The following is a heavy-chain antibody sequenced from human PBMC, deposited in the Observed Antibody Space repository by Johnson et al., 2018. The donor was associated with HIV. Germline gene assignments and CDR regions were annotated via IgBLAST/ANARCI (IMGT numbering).Heavy chain of an antibody. CDR3: AKAFSTFHDAFDI. J-gene: IGHJ3*02. CDR1: GFTFSNAW. Sequence: VQLVESGGGLVKPGGSLRLSCAASGFTFSNAWMSWVRQAPGKGLEWVGRIKSKTDGGTTDYAAPVKGRFTISRDDSKNTLYLQMNSLRAEDTAVYFCAKAFSTFHDAFDIWGQGTMVTVSS. D-gene: IGHD2/OR15-2a*01. CDR2: IKSKTDGGTT. V-gene: IGHV3-15*01.